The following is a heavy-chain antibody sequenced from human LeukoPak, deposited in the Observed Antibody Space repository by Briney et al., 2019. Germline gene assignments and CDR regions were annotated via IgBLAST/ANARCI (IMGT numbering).Heavy chain of an antibody. CDR2: IYFSGST. D-gene: IGHD4-23*01. CDR1: GGSISSGGYY. CDR3: ARDYYGGNPGYYFDH. V-gene: IGHV4-31*03. Sequence: SETLSLTCTVSGGSISSGGYYWSCIRQHPGKGLEWIGCIYFSGSTYYNPSLKSRVTISVDTSKNQFSLQLSSVTAADTAVYYCARDYYGGNPGYYFDHWGQGTLVTVSS. J-gene: IGHJ4*02.